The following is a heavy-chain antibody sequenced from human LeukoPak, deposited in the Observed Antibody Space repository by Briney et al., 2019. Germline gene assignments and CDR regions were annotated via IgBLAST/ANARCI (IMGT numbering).Heavy chain of an antibody. Sequence: ASVKVSCKVSGYTLTELSMHWMRQAPGKGLEWMGGFDPEDGETIYAQKFQGRVTMTEDTSTDTAYMELNSLRSEDTAVYYCATTQYDFWSGYGFDYWGQGTLVTVSS. V-gene: IGHV1-24*01. CDR2: FDPEDGET. CDR3: ATTQYDFWSGYGFDY. J-gene: IGHJ4*02. D-gene: IGHD3-3*01. CDR1: GYTLTELS.